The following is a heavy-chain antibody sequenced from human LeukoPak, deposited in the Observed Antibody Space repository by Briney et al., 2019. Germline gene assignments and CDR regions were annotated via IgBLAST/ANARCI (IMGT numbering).Heavy chain of an antibody. V-gene: IGHV4-30-2*01. CDR1: GGSISSGGYS. CDR2: NYHSGST. D-gene: IGHD3-10*01. CDR3: ARGREYYGSGSYYNQDYFDY. Sequence: SETLSLTCAVSGGSISSGGYSWSWIRQPPGKGLEWIGYNYHSGSTYYNPSLKSRVTISVDTSKNQFSLKLSSVTAADTAVYYCARGREYYGSGSYYNQDYFDYWGQGTLVTVSS. J-gene: IGHJ4*02.